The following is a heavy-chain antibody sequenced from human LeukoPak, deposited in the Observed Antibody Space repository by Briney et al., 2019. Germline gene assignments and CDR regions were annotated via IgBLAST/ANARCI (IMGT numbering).Heavy chain of an antibody. CDR1: GLTFSSYS. D-gene: IGHD2-2*01. CDR2: ICSTSRCI. CDR3: VRHGDTDSCLAN. J-gene: IGHJ4*02. Sequence: PGGSLRLSCAASGLTFSSYSMNWVRQAPGKGLEWVSSICSTSRCIFYADSVKGRFTISRDNAKSSLYPQMNDLRAEDTAVYYCVRHGDTDSCLANWGQGTLVTVSS. V-gene: IGHV3-21*01.